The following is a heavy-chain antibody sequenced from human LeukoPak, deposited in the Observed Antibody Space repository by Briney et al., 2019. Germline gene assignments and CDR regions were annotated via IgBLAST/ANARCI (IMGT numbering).Heavy chain of an antibody. J-gene: IGHJ4*02. CDR1: GGTFISYA. CDR2: IIPIFGTA. V-gene: IGHV1-69*05. CDR3: AREGYYDSSGYSN. D-gene: IGHD3-22*01. Sequence: GSSVKVSCKASGGTFISYAISWVRQAPGQGLEWMGGIIPIFGTANYAQKFQGRVTITRDTSASTAYMELSSLRSEDTAVYYCAREGYYDSSGYSNWGQGTLVTVSS.